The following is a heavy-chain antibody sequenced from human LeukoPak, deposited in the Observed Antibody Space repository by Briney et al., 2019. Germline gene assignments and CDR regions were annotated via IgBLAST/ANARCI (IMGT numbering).Heavy chain of an antibody. Sequence: SVKVSCKASGGTFSSYGVSWVRQAPGQGLEWMGGIIPIFRTTTYAQKFRGRVMITADESMSTACMELSSLRSEDTAVYYCARSQRAGYNVYHFDYWGQGTLVTVSS. V-gene: IGHV1-69*13. CDR2: IIPIFRTT. CDR1: GGTFSSYG. J-gene: IGHJ4*02. CDR3: ARSQRAGYNVYHFDY. D-gene: IGHD5-24*01.